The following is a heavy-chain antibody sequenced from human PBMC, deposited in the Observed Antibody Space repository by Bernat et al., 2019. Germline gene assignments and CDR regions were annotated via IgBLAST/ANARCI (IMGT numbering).Heavy chain of an antibody. D-gene: IGHD2-2*01. V-gene: IGHV4-30-4*01. J-gene: IGHJ5*02. CDR3: ARESTVVPAATPGWFDP. CDR2: IYYSGST. Sequence: QVQLQESGPGLVKPSETLSLTCTVSGGSISSGDYYWSWIRQPPGKGLEWIGYIYYSGSTYYNPSLKSRVTISVDTSKNQFSLKLSSVTAADTAVYYGARESTVVPAATPGWFDPWGQGTLVTVSS. CDR1: GGSISSGDYY.